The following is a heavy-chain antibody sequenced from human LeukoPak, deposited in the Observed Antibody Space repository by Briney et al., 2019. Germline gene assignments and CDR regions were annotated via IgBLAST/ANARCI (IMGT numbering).Heavy chain of an antibody. CDR1: GYTFTGYF. D-gene: IGHD6-19*01. CDR2: INTNTGNP. V-gene: IGHV7-4-1*02. J-gene: IGHJ5*02. Sequence: ASVKVSCKASGYTFTGYFMYWVRQAPGQGLEWMGWINTNTGNPTYAQGFTGRFVFSLDTSVSTAYLQISSLKAEDTAVYYCAKYNSGWYRWFDPWGQGTLVIVSS. CDR3: AKYNSGWYRWFDP.